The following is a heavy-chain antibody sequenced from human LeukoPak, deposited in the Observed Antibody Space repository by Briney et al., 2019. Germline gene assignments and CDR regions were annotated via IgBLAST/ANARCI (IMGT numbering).Heavy chain of an antibody. Sequence: GGSLRLSCAASGFTFDDYGMSWVRQAQGKWLEWVSGINWNGGSTGYADSVKGRFTISRDNAKNSLYLQMNSLRAEDTALYYCAREAYCGGDCYPRLYYYYYYMDVWGKGTTVTVSS. J-gene: IGHJ6*03. CDR1: GFTFDDYG. CDR2: INWNGGST. D-gene: IGHD2-21*02. CDR3: AREAYCGGDCYPRLYYYYYYMDV. V-gene: IGHV3-20*04.